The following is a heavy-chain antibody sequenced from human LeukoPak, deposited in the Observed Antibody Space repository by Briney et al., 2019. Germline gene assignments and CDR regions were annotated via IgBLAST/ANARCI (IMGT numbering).Heavy chain of an antibody. CDR1: GYTFTSYG. CDR2: ISAYNGNT. V-gene: IGHV1-18*01. D-gene: IGHD3-3*01. CDR3: ASLSRSGAYYYYYMDV. Sequence: ASVKVSCKASGYTFTSYGISWVRQAPGQGLEWMGWISAYNGNTNYAQKLQGRVTMTTDTSTSTAYMELGSLRSDDTAVYYCASLSRSGAYYYYYMDVWGKGTTVTVSS. J-gene: IGHJ6*03.